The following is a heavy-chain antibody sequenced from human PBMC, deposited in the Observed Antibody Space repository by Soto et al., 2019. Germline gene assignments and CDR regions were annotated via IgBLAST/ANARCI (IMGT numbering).Heavy chain of an antibody. V-gene: IGHV3-23*01. CDR1: GFTFSSYA. CDR2: ISGSGGST. Sequence: GGSLRLSCAASGFTFSSYAMSWVRQAPGKGLEWVSAISGSGGSTYYADSVKGRFTISRDNSKNPLYLQMNSLRAEDTAVYYCAKPYSYDILTGYYAFDIWGQGTMVTVSS. CDR3: AKPYSYDILTGYYAFDI. D-gene: IGHD3-9*01. J-gene: IGHJ3*02.